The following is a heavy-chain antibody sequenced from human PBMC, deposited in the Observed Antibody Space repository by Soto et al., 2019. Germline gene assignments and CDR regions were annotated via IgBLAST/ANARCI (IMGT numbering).Heavy chain of an antibody. CDR1: GGSFSGYY. D-gene: IGHD4-17*01. J-gene: IGHJ4*02. CDR2: FNDSGST. V-gene: IGHV4-34*01. Sequence: PSETLSLTCAVYGGSFSGYYWSWIRQPPGRGLEWIGEFNDSGSTNYNPSLKSRVTISVDTSKNQFSLKLSSVTAADTAVYYCARGRRVKATVSFSLGYWGQGTLVTVSS. CDR3: ARGRRVKATVSFSLGY.